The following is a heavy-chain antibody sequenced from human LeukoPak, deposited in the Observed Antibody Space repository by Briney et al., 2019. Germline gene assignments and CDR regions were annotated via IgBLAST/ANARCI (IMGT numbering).Heavy chain of an antibody. J-gene: IGHJ5*02. CDR3: ARSMMTVAGRGLGH. V-gene: IGHV3-73*01. D-gene: IGHD6-19*01. CDR1: GFSFSDSP. CDR2: IKTKANSYAT. Sequence: GGSLRLSCAASGFSFSDSPMHWVRQASGKGLEWAGRIKTKANSYATAYAASVKGRFTVSRDDSKNTAYLQMNSLKTEDTAVYYCARSMMTVAGRGLGHWGQGTLVTVSS.